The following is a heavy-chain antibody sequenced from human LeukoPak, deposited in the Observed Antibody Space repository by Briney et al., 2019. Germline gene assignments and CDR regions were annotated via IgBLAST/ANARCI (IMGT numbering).Heavy chain of an antibody. CDR2: IYSGGST. V-gene: IGHV3-53*01. J-gene: IGHJ6*02. Sequence: GGSLRLSCAASGFTVSSNYMSWVRQAPGKGLEWVSVIYSGGSTYYADSVKGRFTISRDNSKNTLYLQMNSLRAEDTAVYYCAKVLAAAGTPNANYGMDVWGQGTTVTVSS. D-gene: IGHD6-13*01. CDR1: GFTVSSNY. CDR3: AKVLAAAGTPNANYGMDV.